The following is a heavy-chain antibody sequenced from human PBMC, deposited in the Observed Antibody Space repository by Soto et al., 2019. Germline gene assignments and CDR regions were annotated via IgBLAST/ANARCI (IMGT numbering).Heavy chain of an antibody. CDR3: AKDLITIFGVASARGYYGMDV. CDR1: GFTFSSYA. CDR2: ISGSGGST. D-gene: IGHD3-3*01. V-gene: IGHV3-23*01. Sequence: PGGSLRLSCAASGFTFSSYAMSWVRQAPGKGLEWVSAISGSGGSTYYADSVKGRFTISRDNSKNTLYLQMNSLRAEDTAVYYCAKDLITIFGVASARGYYGMDVWGQGTTVTVSS. J-gene: IGHJ6*02.